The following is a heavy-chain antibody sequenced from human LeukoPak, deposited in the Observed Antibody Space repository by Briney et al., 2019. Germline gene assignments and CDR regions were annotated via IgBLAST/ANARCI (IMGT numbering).Heavy chain of an antibody. CDR1: GGSISSSSYY. CDR2: IYYSGNT. D-gene: IGHD3-22*01. V-gene: IGHV4-39*01. Sequence: SETLSLTCTVSGGSISSSSYYWGWIRQPPGKGLEWIGSIYYSGNTYYNPSLKSRVTISVDTSKNQFSLKLSSVTAADTAVYYCARLFSDSVVVVVTNYYMDVWGKGTTVTVSS. J-gene: IGHJ6*03. CDR3: ARLFSDSVVVVVTNYYMDV.